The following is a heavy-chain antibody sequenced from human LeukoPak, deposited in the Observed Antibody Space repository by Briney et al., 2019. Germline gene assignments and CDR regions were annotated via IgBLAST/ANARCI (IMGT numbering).Heavy chain of an antibody. CDR1: GGSISRYY. CDR3: ARVSWFPGTSYYYMDV. CDR2: VYDSGTT. J-gene: IGHJ6*03. D-gene: IGHD1-1*01. V-gene: IGHV4-59*01. Sequence: SETLSLTCTVSGGSISRYYWSWIRQPPGKGLEWFGYVYDSGTTNYNPSLKSRVTISVDTSKNQFSLKLSSVTAADMAVYYCARVSWFPGTSYYYMDVWGKGTTVTVSS.